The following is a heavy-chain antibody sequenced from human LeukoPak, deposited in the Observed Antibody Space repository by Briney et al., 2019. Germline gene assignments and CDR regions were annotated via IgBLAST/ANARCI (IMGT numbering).Heavy chain of an antibody. CDR3: TTDLGYSSGWYDAFDI. Sequence: LGGSLRLSCAASGFTFSNAWMNWVRQAPGKGLEWVGRINSKTDGGTTDYAAPVKGRFTISRDDSKNTLYLQMNSLKTEDTAVYYCTTDLGYSSGWYDAFDIWGQGTMVTVSS. J-gene: IGHJ3*02. V-gene: IGHV3-15*07. CDR1: GFTFSNAW. D-gene: IGHD6-19*01. CDR2: INSKTDGGTT.